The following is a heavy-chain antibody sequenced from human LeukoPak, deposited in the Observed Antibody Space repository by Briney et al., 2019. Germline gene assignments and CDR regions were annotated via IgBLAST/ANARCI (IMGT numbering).Heavy chain of an antibody. J-gene: IGHJ3*02. D-gene: IGHD3-10*01. Sequence: ASVKVSCKASGYTFTSYAMNWVRQAPGQGLEWMGWINTNTGNPTYAQGFTGRFVFSLDTSVSTAYLQISSLKAEDTAVYYCARDLLWFGELSTGLRAFDIWGQGTMVTVSS. CDR1: GYTFTSYA. CDR2: INTNTGNP. CDR3: ARDLLWFGELSTGLRAFDI. V-gene: IGHV7-4-1*02.